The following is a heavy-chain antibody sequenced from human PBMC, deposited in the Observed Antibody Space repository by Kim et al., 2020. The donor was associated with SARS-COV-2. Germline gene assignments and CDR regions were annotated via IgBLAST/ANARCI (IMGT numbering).Heavy chain of an antibody. CDR2: IYTSGST. Sequence: SETLSLTCTVSGGSISSGSYYWSWIRQPAGKGLEWIGRIYTSGSTNYKPSLKSRVTISVDTSKNQFSLKLSSVTAADTAVYYCARVSYDFWSGYPNWFDPWGQGTLVTVSS. D-gene: IGHD3-3*01. J-gene: IGHJ5*02. CDR3: ARVSYDFWSGYPNWFDP. V-gene: IGHV4-61*02. CDR1: GGSISSGSYY.